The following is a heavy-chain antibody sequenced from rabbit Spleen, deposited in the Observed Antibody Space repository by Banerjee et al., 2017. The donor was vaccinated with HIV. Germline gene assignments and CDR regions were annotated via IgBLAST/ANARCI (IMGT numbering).Heavy chain of an antibody. D-gene: IGHD4-1*01. V-gene: IGHV1S47*01. CDR3: VRDMGVAAGYYFNL. Sequence: QDHLVESGGGLVQPGGSLKLSCKASAFDFSSGGVSWVRQAPGKGLEWIGYIDPIFGSTYYASWVNGRFTISSHNAQNTLYLQLNSLTAADTATYFCVRDMGVAAGYYFNLWGQGTLVTVS. J-gene: IGHJ4*01. CDR2: IDPIFGST. CDR1: AFDFSSGG.